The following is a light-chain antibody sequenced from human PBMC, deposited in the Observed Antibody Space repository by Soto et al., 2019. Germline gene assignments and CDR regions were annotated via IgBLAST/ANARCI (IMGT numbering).Light chain of an antibody. V-gene: IGKV3-20*01. CDR1: QRVPVHS. CDR2: AAS. CDR3: QQYSGSPLT. J-gene: IGKJ4*01. Sequence: EIQLTQYPSTLSLSPGEGVTLSCRASQRVPVHSLAWYQQKPGQAPRLLIYAASTRAAAAPDRFTGSGSATVIPLTSSLLDAEVVVDYCWQQYSGSPLTSGRGTKVDIK.